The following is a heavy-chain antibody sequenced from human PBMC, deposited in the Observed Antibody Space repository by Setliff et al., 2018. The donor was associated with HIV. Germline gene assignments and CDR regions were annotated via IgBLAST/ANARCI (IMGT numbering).Heavy chain of an antibody. CDR1: GGPFSGYY. V-gene: IGHV4-34*01. CDR2: INHSGNT. J-gene: IGHJ4*02. D-gene: IGHD3-10*01. CDR3: ARGLGRGSGTYYNPPGY. Sequence: SETLSLTCAFNGGPFSGYYWMWIRQSPGEGLEWIGEINHSGNTNYNPSLKSRVTMSGDTSKNQFSLNLTSVTAADTAVYFCARGLGRGSGTYYNPPGYWGPGTLVTVSS.